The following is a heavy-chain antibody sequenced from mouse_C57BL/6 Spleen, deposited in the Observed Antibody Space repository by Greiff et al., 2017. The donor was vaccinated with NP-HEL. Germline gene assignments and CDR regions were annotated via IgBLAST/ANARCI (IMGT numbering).Heavy chain of an antibody. V-gene: IGHV14-3*01. CDR2: IDPANGNT. D-gene: IGHD1-1*01. J-gene: IGHJ2*01. CDR3: ARSPLVFGSSPCDY. CDR1: GFNIKNTY. Sequence: EVQLQQSVAELVRPGASVKLSCTASGFNIKNTYMHWVKQRPEQGLEWIGRIDPANGNTNYAPKFQGKATITADTSSHTAYLQLSSLTSEDTAIYYCARSPLVFGSSPCDYWGQGTTLTVSS.